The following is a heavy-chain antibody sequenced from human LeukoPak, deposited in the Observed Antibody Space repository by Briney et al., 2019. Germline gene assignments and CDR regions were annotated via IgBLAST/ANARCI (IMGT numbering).Heavy chain of an antibody. D-gene: IGHD2-2*01. V-gene: IGHV1-18*01. CDR2: ISAYNGNT. CDR1: GYIFTRYG. Sequence: GASVKVSCKASGYIFTRYGISWVRQAPGQGREWMGWISAYNGNTNYAQKIQGRVTMTTKTSTSTDYMELRRQRSDDTAVYYCAREQCSSTSCYYWFDPWGQGTLVTVSS. J-gene: IGHJ5*02. CDR3: AREQCSSTSCYYWFDP.